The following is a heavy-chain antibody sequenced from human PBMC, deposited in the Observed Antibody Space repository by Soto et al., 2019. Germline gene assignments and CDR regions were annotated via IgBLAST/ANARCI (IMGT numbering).Heavy chain of an antibody. D-gene: IGHD1-1*01. CDR1: GFTFSGSA. V-gene: IGHV3-73*01. CDR2: IGGKAHSYAT. J-gene: IGHJ4*02. Sequence: GGSLRLSCAASGFTFSGSAMHWVRQASGKGLEWVGRIGGKAHSYATAYAASVKGRFTGSSDDSKNTAYLHMSSLKIEDTAVYFCTRLEDGTLLRFDYWGQGTLVTVSS. CDR3: TRLEDGTLLRFDY.